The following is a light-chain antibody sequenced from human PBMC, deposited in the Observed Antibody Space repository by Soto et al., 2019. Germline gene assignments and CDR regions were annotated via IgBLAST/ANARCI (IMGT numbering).Light chain of an antibody. CDR3: QQFDDYPLT. V-gene: IGKV1D-13*01. CDR1: QGISSA. J-gene: IGKJ3*01. CDR2: DAS. Sequence: AIQLTQSPSSVSASLGDSVTITCRASQGISSALAWYQQKSGRPPKLLIYDASTLETRVPSRFSGSRSGTDFTLTVSSLQPEDFATYYCQQFDDYPLTFGPGTNVDIK.